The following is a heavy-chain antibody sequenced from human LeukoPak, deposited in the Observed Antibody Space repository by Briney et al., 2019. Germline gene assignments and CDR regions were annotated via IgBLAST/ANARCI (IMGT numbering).Heavy chain of an antibody. J-gene: IGHJ4*02. Sequence: GGSLRLSCAASGLTFSTSWMHWVRQAPGKGLEWVSGINWNGGSTGYADSVKGRFTISRDNAKNSLYLQMNSLRAEDTALYYCARAAGWLQPFDYWGQGTLVTVSS. CDR2: INWNGGST. CDR3: ARAAGWLQPFDY. V-gene: IGHV3-20*04. CDR1: GLTFSTSW. D-gene: IGHD5-24*01.